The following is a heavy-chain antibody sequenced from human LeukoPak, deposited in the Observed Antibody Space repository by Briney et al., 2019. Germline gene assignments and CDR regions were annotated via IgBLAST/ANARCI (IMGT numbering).Heavy chain of an antibody. CDR1: GFTFSSYA. CDR2: ILDSGYST. D-gene: IGHD3-16*01. Sequence: GGSLRLSCAASGFTFSSYAMSWDRQAPGKGLEWVSGILDSGYSTYYANSVKGRFTISRDNSNNTLYLQMNSLRAEDTAVYYCAKLGGHPLHNYYVGVWSKGTTVAVSS. J-gene: IGHJ6*03. V-gene: IGHV3-23*01. CDR3: AKLGGHPLHNYYVGV.